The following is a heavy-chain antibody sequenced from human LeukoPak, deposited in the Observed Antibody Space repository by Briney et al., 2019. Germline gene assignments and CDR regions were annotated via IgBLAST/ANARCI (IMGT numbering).Heavy chain of an antibody. CDR1: GGSFSGYY. Sequence: PSETLSLTCAVYGGSFSGYYWSWIRQPPGKGLEWIGEINHSGSTNYNPSLKSRVTISVDTSKNQFSLKLSSVTAADTAVYYCARGVVGATNYFDYWGQGTLVTVSS. D-gene: IGHD1-26*01. CDR2: INHSGST. V-gene: IGHV4-34*01. CDR3: ARGVVGATNYFDY. J-gene: IGHJ4*02.